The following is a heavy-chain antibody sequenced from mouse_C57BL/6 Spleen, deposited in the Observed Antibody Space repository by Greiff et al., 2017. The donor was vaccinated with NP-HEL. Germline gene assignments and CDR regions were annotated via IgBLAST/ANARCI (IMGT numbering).Heavy chain of an antibody. J-gene: IGHJ4*01. D-gene: IGHD2-3*01. CDR3: ARNMIYDGYYEYAMDY. Sequence: VQLQQSGPGLVQPSQSLSITCTVSGFSLTSYGVHWVRQSPGKGLEWLGVIWSGGSTDYNAAFISRLSISKDNSKSQVFFKMNSLQADDTAIYYCARNMIYDGYYEYAMDYWGQGTSVTVSS. CDR2: IWSGGST. CDR1: GFSLTSYG. V-gene: IGHV2-2*01.